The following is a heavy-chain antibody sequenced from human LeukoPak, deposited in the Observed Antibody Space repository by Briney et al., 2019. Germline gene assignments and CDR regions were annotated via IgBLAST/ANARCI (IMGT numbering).Heavy chain of an antibody. CDR3: ARHGEGSLNWFDP. V-gene: IGHV4-34*01. J-gene: IGHJ5*02. Sequence: SETLSLTCAVYGGSFSGYYWSGIRQPPGKGLEWIGEINHSGSTNYNPSLKSRVTISVDTSKNQFSLKLSSVTAADTAVYYCARHGEGSLNWFDPWGQGTLVTVSS. CDR2: INHSGST. D-gene: IGHD1-26*01. CDR1: GGSFSGYY.